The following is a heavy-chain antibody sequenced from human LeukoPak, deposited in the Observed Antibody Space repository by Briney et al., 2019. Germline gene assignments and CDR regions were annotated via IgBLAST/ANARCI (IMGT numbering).Heavy chain of an antibody. D-gene: IGHD6-13*01. J-gene: IGHJ4*02. CDR2: INPNSGGT. Sequence: GASVKLSCKPSGYTFTGYYMHWVRQAPGHRLEWMGWINPNSGGTKYAQNFQGRVTMTRDTSISTAYMELSRLRSDDTAVYYWSISSGYSSSSFDFWGQGTLVTVPS. V-gene: IGHV1-2*02. CDR1: GYTFTGYY. CDR3: SISSGYSSSSFDF.